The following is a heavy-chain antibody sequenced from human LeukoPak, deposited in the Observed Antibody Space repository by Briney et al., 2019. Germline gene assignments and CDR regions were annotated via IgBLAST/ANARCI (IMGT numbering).Heavy chain of an antibody. J-gene: IGHJ4*02. V-gene: IGHV1-18*01. CDR1: GYTFSSYG. CDR3: ARRQGTTLNFDY. CDR2: INAYNGNT. Sequence: SVTVSCKASGYTFSSYGFSWVRQAPGQGLEWMGWINAYNGNTNYAQNLQGRVTMTTDTSTSTAYMELRSLRSDDTAVYYCARRQGTTLNFDYWGQGTLVTVSS. D-gene: IGHD1-1*01.